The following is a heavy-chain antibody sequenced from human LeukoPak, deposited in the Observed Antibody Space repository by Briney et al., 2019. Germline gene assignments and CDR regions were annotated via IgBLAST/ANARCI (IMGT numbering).Heavy chain of an antibody. CDR3: ARGYEGGALARWFDH. CDR2: ITRSSSYA. J-gene: IGHJ5*02. CDR1: GFTFSDYY. Sequence: GGSLRLSCAASGFTFSDYYMSWIRQAPGKGLEWVSYITRSSSYANYADSVKGRFTISRDNAKNSLYLQMNSLRAEDTAVYYCARGYEGGALARWFDHWGQGTLVTVSS. D-gene: IGHD3-16*01. V-gene: IGHV3-11*06.